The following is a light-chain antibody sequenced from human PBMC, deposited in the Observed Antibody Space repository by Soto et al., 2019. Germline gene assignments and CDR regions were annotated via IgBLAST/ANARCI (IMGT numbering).Light chain of an antibody. CDR3: QDYGTSAPWT. Sequence: VLTQSPGTLSLSPGERTTLSCRASQTIRGNELAWYQQKPGQPPRLLIYRGSSRAPGIPDRFSGRGSGTESTLTISRLEPEDFAVYYCQDYGTSAPWTFGQGTRVEIK. J-gene: IGKJ1*01. CDR2: RGS. CDR1: QTIRGNE. V-gene: IGKV3-20*01.